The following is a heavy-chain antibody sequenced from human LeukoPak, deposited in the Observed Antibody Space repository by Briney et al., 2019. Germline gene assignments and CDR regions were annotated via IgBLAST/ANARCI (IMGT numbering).Heavy chain of an antibody. J-gene: IGHJ5*02. V-gene: IGHV1-8*03. CDR2: LNANNGNT. Sequence: ASVKVSCKASGYTFITYDINWVRQATGQGLEWMGWLNANNGNTGYAQKFQGRVTITRNTSINTAYMELSSLTSDDTAVYYCARMTVSGRDNWFDHWGQGTLVTVSS. D-gene: IGHD6-19*01. CDR1: GYTFITYD. CDR3: ARMTVSGRDNWFDH.